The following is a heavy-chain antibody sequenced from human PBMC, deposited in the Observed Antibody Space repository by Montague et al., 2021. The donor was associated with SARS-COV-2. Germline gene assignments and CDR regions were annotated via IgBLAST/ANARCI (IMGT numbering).Heavy chain of an antibody. CDR3: ARDQQLVLGYYYGMDV. Sequence: SLRLSCAASGFTFSSHSMNWVRQAPGKGLEWVSSISSSSSYIYYADSVKGRFTISRDNAKNSLYLQMNSLRAEDTAVYYCARDQQLVLGYYYGMDVWGQGTTVTVSS. CDR1: GFTFSSHS. CDR2: ISSSSSYI. V-gene: IGHV3-21*01. D-gene: IGHD6-13*01. J-gene: IGHJ6*02.